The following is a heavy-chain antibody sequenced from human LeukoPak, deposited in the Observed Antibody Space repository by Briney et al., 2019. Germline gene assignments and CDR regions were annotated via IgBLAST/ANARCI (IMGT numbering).Heavy chain of an antibody. CDR3: AGSAVGAPYYFDY. CDR2: ISAYNGNT. Sequence: ASVKVSCKASGYTVTSYGICWVRQAPGQGLEWKGWISAYNGNTNYAQKLQGRVTMTTDTSTSTAYMELRSLRSDDTAVYYCAGSAVGAPYYFDYWGQGTLVTVSS. D-gene: IGHD1-26*01. V-gene: IGHV1-18*01. CDR1: GYTVTSYG. J-gene: IGHJ4*02.